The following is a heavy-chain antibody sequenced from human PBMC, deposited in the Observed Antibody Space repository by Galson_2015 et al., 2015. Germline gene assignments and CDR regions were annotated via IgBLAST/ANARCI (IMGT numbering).Heavy chain of an antibody. Sequence: SETLSLTCTVSGGSISSSSYYWGWLRQPPGKGLEWIGTIYYSGSTYYTPSLKNRVTISVDTSKSQFSLKLSSVTAADTAVYYCARRGGKSYWYYFDHWGQGTLATVSS. D-gene: IGHD3-10*01. CDR2: IYYSGST. V-gene: IGHV4-39*01. CDR3: ARRGGKSYWYYFDH. CDR1: GGSISSSSYY. J-gene: IGHJ4*02.